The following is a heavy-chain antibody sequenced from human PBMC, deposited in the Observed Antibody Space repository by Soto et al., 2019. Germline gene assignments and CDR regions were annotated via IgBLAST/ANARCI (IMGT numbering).Heavy chain of an antibody. CDR3: ARAAAVAVAGTHYYYSMDV. D-gene: IGHD6-19*01. J-gene: IGHJ6*02. CDR1: GYPLNTYG. CDR2: ISAYNGNT. Sequence: ASVKVSCKASGYPLNTYGISWVRQAPGQGLEWMGWISAYNGNTDCAQKLQGRVTVTTDTSTSTAYMELRSLRSDDTAVYYCARAAAVAVAGTHYYYSMDVWGQGTTVTVSS. V-gene: IGHV1-18*01.